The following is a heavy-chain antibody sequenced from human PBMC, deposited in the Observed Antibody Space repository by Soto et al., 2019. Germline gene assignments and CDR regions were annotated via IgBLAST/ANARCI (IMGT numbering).Heavy chain of an antibody. CDR2: IYYSGST. V-gene: IGHV4-59*01. D-gene: IGHD3-16*02. CDR3: ARASSDHRGYTHYLPFDY. J-gene: IGHJ4*02. Sequence: SETLSLTCTVSGGSISSYYWSWIRQPPGKGLEWIGYIYYSGSTNYNPSLKSRVTISVDTSKNQFSLKLSSVTAADTAVYYCARASSDHRGYTHYLPFDYWGQGTLVTVSS. CDR1: GGSISSYY.